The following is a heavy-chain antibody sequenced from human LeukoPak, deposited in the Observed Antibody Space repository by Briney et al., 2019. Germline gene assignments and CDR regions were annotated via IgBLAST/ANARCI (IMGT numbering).Heavy chain of an antibody. Sequence: GGSLTLSCAASGFTFNSYSMNWVRQAPGKGLEWVSSISSSGRYIYYGDSVKGRFTISRDNAKTSLYLQMSSLRAEDTAVYYCAIDFGVSKHRYFDLWGRGTLVTVSS. CDR1: GFTFNSYS. CDR3: AIDFGVSKHRYFDL. D-gene: IGHD2-8*01. CDR2: ISSSGRYI. V-gene: IGHV3-21*01. J-gene: IGHJ2*01.